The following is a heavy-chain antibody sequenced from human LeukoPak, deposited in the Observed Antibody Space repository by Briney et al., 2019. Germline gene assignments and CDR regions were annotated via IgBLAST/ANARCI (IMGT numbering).Heavy chain of an antibody. V-gene: IGHV3-23*01. D-gene: IGHD6-13*01. CDR2: ISGSGDNT. Sequence: PGGSLRLSCAASGFTFSNYAMSWVRQAPGKGLEWVSTISGSGDNTYYADSVKGRFTISRDNSKNTLYLQVNSLRAEDTAVYYCAKGYSSSWYSWFDPWGQGTLVTVSS. CDR1: GFTFSNYA. J-gene: IGHJ5*02. CDR3: AKGYSSSWYSWFDP.